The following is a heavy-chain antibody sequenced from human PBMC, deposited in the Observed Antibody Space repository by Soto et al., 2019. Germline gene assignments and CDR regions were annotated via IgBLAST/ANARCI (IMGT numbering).Heavy chain of an antibody. V-gene: IGHV5-51*01. CDR1: GYSFTRYW. J-gene: IGHJ6*02. CDR3: ARHPRSMGGYGAIYSYYGMDG. Sequence: PWESLTISGNGSGYSFTRYWIGWVRQMPGKGLEWMGIIYPGDSDTNYSPSFQGHVTISADKSISTAYLQWSSLKASDTAMYYCARHPRSMGGYGAIYSYYGMDGCGHRTTVTLSS. CDR2: IYPGDSDT. D-gene: IGHD6-19*01.